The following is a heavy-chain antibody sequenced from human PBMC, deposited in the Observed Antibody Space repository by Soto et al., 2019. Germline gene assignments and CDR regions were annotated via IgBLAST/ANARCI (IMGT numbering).Heavy chain of an antibody. V-gene: IGHV1-18*01. J-gene: IGHJ6*02. CDR1: GYSFTTYG. CDR3: AREGPAPYYYYGMDV. CDR2: ISGYNGNT. Sequence: QVQLVQSRGEVKKPGASVKVSCKTSGYSFTTYGISWVRQAPGQGLEWMGWISGYNGNTNYAQKLQGRVTMTTDTSTSTGYMEPRSLSADDTAVYYCAREGPAPYYYYGMDVWGQGSTVTVSS.